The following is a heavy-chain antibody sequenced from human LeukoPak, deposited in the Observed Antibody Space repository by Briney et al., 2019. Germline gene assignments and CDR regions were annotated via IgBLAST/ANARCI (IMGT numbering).Heavy chain of an antibody. D-gene: IGHD1-26*01. Sequence: HPGGSLRLSCAASGFTFSSYSMNWVRQAPGKGLEWLSYISSTSSAIYYADSLKGRFTISRDNSKNTLYLQMNSLRAEDTAVYYCAARSRHDAFDIWGQGTMVTVSS. CDR2: ISSTSSAI. V-gene: IGHV3-48*01. CDR3: AARSRHDAFDI. CDR1: GFTFSSYS. J-gene: IGHJ3*02.